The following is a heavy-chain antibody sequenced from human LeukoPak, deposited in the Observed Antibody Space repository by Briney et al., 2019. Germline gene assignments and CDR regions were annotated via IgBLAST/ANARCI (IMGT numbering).Heavy chain of an antibody. V-gene: IGHV4-59*08. CDR1: GGSISSYY. CDR3: ARRIAAADAFDI. CDR2: IYYSGST. D-gene: IGHD6-13*01. J-gene: IGHJ3*02. Sequence: SETLSLTCTVSGGSISSYYWSWIRQPPGKGLEWIGYIYYSGSTNYNPSLKSRVTISVDTSKTQFSLKLNSVTAADTAVYYCARRIAAADAFDIWGQGTMVTVSS.